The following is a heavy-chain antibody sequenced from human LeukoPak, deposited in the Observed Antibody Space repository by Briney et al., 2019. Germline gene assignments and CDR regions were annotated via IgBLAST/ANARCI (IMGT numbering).Heavy chain of an antibody. J-gene: IGHJ4*02. D-gene: IGHD1-1*01. CDR1: GGSFSSYY. V-gene: IGHV4-4*07. Sequence: TSETLSLTCTVSGGSFSSYYWNWIRQPAGMGLEWIGRIFTSGNTDYNPSLQSRVTMSVDTSKNQFSLKVSSVTAADTAVYYCTRSTTATHAYDYWGQGTLVTVSA. CDR3: TRSTTATHAYDY. CDR2: IFTSGNT.